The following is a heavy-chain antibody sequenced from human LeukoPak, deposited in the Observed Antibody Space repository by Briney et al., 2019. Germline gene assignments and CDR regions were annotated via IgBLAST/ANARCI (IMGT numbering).Heavy chain of an antibody. D-gene: IGHD3-22*01. V-gene: IGHV3-23*01. CDR3: AKAHSLYYYDSSGYYH. J-gene: IGHJ5*02. CDR2: ISGSGGST. Sequence: GGSLRLSCAASGFTFSGYAMSWVRQAPGKGLEWVSAISGSGGSTYYADSVKGRFTISRDNSKNTLYLQMNSLRAEDTAVYYCAKAHSLYYYDSSGYYHWGQGTLVTVSS. CDR1: GFTFSGYA.